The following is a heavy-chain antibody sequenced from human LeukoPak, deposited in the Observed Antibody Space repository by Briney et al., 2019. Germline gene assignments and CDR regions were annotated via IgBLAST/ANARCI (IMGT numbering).Heavy chain of an antibody. J-gene: IGHJ4*02. CDR2: ISYDGSNK. D-gene: IGHD4-11*01. Sequence: GGSLRLSCAASGFTFSSYAMHWVRQAPGKGLEWVAVISYDGSNKYYADSVKGRFTISRDNSKNTLYLQMNSLRAEDTAVYYCARDSEDYSNPDYFDYWGQGTLVTVSS. CDR3: ARDSEDYSNPDYFDY. V-gene: IGHV3-30*04. CDR1: GFTFSSYA.